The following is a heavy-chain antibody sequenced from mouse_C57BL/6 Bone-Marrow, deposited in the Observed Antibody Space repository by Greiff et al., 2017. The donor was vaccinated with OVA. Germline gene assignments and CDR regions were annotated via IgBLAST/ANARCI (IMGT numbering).Heavy chain of an antibody. CDR2: ISYDGSN. D-gene: IGHD2-4*01. CDR1: GYSITSGYY. Sequence: VQLVESGPGLVKPSQSLSLTCSVTGYSITSGYYWNWIRQFPGNNLEWMGYISYDGSNNYNPSLKNRISITRDTSKNQFFLKLNSVTTEDTATYYSARGIYYDYPWFAYWGQGTLVTVSA. CDR3: ARGIYYDYPWFAY. J-gene: IGHJ3*01. V-gene: IGHV3-6*01.